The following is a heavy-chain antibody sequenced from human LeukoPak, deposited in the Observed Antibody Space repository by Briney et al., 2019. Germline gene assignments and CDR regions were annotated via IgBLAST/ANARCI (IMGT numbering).Heavy chain of an antibody. CDR1: GFTFSDYY. D-gene: IGHD3-10*01. CDR2: ISSSGSTI. Sequence: GGSLRLSCAASGFTFSDYYMSWIRQAPGKGLEWVSYISSSGSTIYYADSVKGRFTISRDNAKNSLYLQMNSLRAEDTAVYYCAKDTYYYGSGSSTPFDYWGQGTLVTVSS. V-gene: IGHV3-11*04. J-gene: IGHJ4*02. CDR3: AKDTYYYGSGSSTPFDY.